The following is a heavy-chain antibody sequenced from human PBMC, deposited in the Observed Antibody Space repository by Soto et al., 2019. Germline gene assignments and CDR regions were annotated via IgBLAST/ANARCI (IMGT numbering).Heavy chain of an antibody. V-gene: IGHV3-30*18. CDR3: AKGNVGYFQH. J-gene: IGHJ1*01. D-gene: IGHD2-15*01. CDR1: GFTFSSYG. CDR2: ISYDGSNK. Sequence: QVQLVESGGGVVQPGRSLRLSCAASGFTFSSYGMHWVRQAPGKGLEWVAVISYDGSNKYCADSVKGRFTISRDNSKNTLYLQMNSLRAEDTAVYYCAKGNVGYFQHWGQGTLVTVSS.